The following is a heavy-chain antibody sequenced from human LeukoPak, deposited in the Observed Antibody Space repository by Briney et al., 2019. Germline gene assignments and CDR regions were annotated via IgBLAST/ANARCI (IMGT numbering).Heavy chain of an antibody. Sequence: ASVKVSCKASGYTFTSYDINWVRQATGQGLEWMGWMNPNSGNTGYAQKFQGRVTMTRNTSISTAYMELSSLRSEDTAVYYCARHRLDIVVVPAAIYGMDVWGQGTTVTVSS. V-gene: IGHV1-8*01. J-gene: IGHJ6*02. CDR1: GYTFTSYD. CDR3: ARHRLDIVVVPAAIYGMDV. CDR2: MNPNSGNT. D-gene: IGHD2-2*01.